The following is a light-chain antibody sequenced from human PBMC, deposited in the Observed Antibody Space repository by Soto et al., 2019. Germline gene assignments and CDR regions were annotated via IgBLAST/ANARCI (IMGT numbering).Light chain of an antibody. CDR1: SSDVGGYNY. V-gene: IGLV2-14*01. CDR3: SSYTSSSTLV. CDR2: DVS. Sequence: QSALTQPASVSGSPGQSITISCTGTSSDVGGYNYVSWYQQHPGKAPKLMIYDVSNRPPGVSNRFSGSKSGNTASLTISGLHAEDEADYYCSSYTSSSTLVFGTGTQLTVL. J-gene: IGLJ7*01.